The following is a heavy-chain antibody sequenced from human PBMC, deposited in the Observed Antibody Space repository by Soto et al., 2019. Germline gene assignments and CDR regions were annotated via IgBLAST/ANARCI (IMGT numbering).Heavy chain of an antibody. J-gene: IGHJ5*02. V-gene: IGHV4-4*02. D-gene: IGHD3-22*01. CDR1: GGSISTTNW. CDR2: ILHIGST. CDR3: ASGFDSDGLYNGGHP. Sequence: VQLQESGPGLVKPSGTLSLTCTVSGGSISTTNWWSWVRQSPGKGLEWIGEILHIGSTNYNPSLKRRVTITIDKSKTQFSLRLSSVTAADTAVYYCASGFDSDGLYNGGHPWGQGTLVSVSS.